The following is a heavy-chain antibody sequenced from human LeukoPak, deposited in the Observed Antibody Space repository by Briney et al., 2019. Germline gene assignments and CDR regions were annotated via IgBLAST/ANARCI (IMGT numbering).Heavy chain of an antibody. J-gene: IGHJ3*02. CDR3: VRGGIAVAGLDAFDI. CDR1: GFTFSKYD. D-gene: IGHD6-19*01. CDR2: IGIGGDT. Sequence: GGSLRLSCAASGFTFSKYDMYWVRQVTGKGLECVSAIGIGGDTKYTDSVKGRFTISRENGKDSLYLHMNSLRAEDTAVYYCVRGGIAVAGLDAFDIWGQGTVVTVFS. V-gene: IGHV3-13*01.